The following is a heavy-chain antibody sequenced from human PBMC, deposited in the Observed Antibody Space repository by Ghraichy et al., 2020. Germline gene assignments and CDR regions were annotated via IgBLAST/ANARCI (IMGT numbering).Heavy chain of an antibody. Sequence: ASVKVSCKASGYTFTSYGISWVRQAPGQGLEWMGWISAYNGNTNYAQKLQGRVTMTTDTSTSTAYMELRSLRSDDTAVYYCASRAVGATTFDYWGQGTLVTVSS. CDR3: ASRAVGATTFDY. CDR1: GYTFTSYG. J-gene: IGHJ4*02. D-gene: IGHD1-26*01. V-gene: IGHV1-18*04. CDR2: ISAYNGNT.